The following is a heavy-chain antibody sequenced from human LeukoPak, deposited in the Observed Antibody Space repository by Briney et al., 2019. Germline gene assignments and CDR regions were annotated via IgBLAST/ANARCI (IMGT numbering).Heavy chain of an antibody. CDR3: ARDIDTAMTNDY. J-gene: IGHJ4*02. CDR2: IIGSGDTT. Sequence: AGGSLRLSCAASGSTFSSYAMSWVRQAPGKGLEWVSAIIGSGDTTYYADSVKGRLTISRDNSKNTLYLQMNSLRAEDTAVYYCARDIDTAMTNDYWGQGTLVTVSS. D-gene: IGHD5-18*01. V-gene: IGHV3-23*01. CDR1: GSTFSSYA.